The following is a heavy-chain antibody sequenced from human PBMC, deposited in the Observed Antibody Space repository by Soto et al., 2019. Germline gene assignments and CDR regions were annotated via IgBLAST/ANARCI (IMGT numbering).Heavy chain of an antibody. CDR2: ISSNGIGT. V-gene: IGHV3-64*01. CDR1: GFTFSSDA. J-gene: IGHJ6*03. CDR3: ARLARADYYYMDV. D-gene: IGHD6-6*01. Sequence: EVQLVESGGGLAQPGGSLRLSCVASGFTFSSDAMDWVRQAPGKGLEYVSGISSNGIGTYYASSVKGRFTISRDNSRDTVYLQMDSLRPEDMAVYYCARLARADYYYMDVWGKGTTVTVS.